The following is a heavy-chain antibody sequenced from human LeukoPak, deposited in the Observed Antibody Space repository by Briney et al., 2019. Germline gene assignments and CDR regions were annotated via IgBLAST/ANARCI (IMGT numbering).Heavy chain of an antibody. D-gene: IGHD3-16*01. Sequence: ASVKVSCKASGYTFTDYYIHWVRQAPGQGPERMGWINPNSGVTNYAQKFQGRVTMTRDTSITTAYMELSRLRSDDTAVYYCARTTEGGYAYGYFYYYYMDVWGKGTTVTISS. CDR1: GYTFTDYY. J-gene: IGHJ6*03. V-gene: IGHV1-2*02. CDR2: INPNSGVT. CDR3: ARTTEGGYAYGYFYYYYMDV.